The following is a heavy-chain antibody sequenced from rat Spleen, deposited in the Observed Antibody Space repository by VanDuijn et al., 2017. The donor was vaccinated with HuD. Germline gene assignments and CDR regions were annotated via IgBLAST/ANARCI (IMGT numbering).Heavy chain of an antibody. V-gene: IGHV5-19*01. CDR3: ATAGSRVSRFAY. CDR2: INPSGGIT. CDR1: RFTFSNYG. Sequence: EVQLVESGGGLVQPGRSLKLSCVVSRFTFSNYGMHWIRQGPTKGLEWVASINPSGGITFYRDSVKGRFTISRDNAKSTLYLQMDSLRSEDTATYYCATAGSRVSRFAYWGQGTLVTVSS. J-gene: IGHJ3*01. D-gene: IGHD1-4*01.